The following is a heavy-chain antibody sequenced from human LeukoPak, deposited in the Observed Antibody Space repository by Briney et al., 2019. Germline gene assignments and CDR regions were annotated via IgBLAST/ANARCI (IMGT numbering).Heavy chain of an antibody. Sequence: GSLRLSCAASGFIFSNAWMSWVRQPPGKGLEWIGEINHSGSTNYNPSLKSRVTLSVDTSKNQFSLKLSSVTAADTAVYYCARRSAGDRGDYYYYYMDVWGKGTTVTVSS. CDR1: GFIFSNAW. CDR3: ARRSAGDRGDYYYYYMDV. D-gene: IGHD3-10*01. J-gene: IGHJ6*03. V-gene: IGHV4-34*01. CDR2: INHSGST.